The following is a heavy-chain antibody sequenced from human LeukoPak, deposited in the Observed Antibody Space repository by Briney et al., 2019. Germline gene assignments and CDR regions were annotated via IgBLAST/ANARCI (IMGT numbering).Heavy chain of an antibody. D-gene: IGHD1-26*01. Sequence: PGGSLRLSCAASGFTFSSYTMNWVRQAPGKGLEWVSSISSSSTYIYYADSVKGRFTISRDNAKNSLYLQMNSLRAEDTAVYYCARGSTPGNYYYYYYMDVWGKGTTVTVSS. J-gene: IGHJ6*03. CDR3: ARGSTPGNYYYYYYMDV. V-gene: IGHV3-21*01. CDR2: ISSSSTYI. CDR1: GFTFSSYT.